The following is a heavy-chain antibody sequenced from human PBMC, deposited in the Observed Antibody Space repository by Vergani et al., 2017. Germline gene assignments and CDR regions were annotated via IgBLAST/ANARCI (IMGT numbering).Heavy chain of an antibody. CDR1: GFTFSDYY. J-gene: IGHJ4*02. D-gene: IGHD4-23*01. V-gene: IGHV3-11*05. Sequence: QVQLVESGGGLVKPGGSLRLSCAASGFTFSDYYMSWIRQAPGKGLEWVSYISSSSSYTNYADSVKGRFTISRDNAKNSLYLQMNSLRAEDTAVYYCARDTLDYGGMMAGPPPTTLFDYWGQGTLVTVSS. CDR3: ARDTLDYGGMMAGPPPTTLFDY. CDR2: ISSSSSYT.